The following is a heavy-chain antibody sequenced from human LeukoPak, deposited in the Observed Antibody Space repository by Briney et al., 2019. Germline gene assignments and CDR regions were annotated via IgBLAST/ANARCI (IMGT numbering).Heavy chain of an antibody. CDR1: GYTFTDHY. V-gene: IGHV1-2*02. CDR3: ARAYGSGSSYHPDY. J-gene: IGHJ4*02. D-gene: IGHD3-10*01. CDR2: INAKTGDT. Sequence: ASVKVSCKASGYTFTDHYMHWVRQAPGQGLEWMGWINAKTGDTNYAQKFQGRVTVTRDTSITTVYMQLSSLRSDDTAIYYCARAYGSGSSYHPDYWGQGTLVTVSS.